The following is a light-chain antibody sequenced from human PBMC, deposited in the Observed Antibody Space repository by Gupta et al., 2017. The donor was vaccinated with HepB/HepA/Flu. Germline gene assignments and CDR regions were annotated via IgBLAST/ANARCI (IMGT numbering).Light chain of an antibody. CDR2: DAS. Sequence: EIVLTQSPATLSLSPGERATLSCRASQSVSSYLAWYQQKPGQAPKLLIYDASKRATGIPARFSGSGSGTDFTLTISSLEPEDFVFYYCQQRSNWPMTFGPGTKVEI. J-gene: IGKJ3*01. CDR1: QSVSSY. CDR3: QQRSNWPMT. V-gene: IGKV3-11*01.